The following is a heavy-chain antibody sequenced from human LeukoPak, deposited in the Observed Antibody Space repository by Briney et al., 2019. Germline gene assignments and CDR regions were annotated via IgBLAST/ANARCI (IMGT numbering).Heavy chain of an antibody. Sequence: GGSLRLSCAASGFTVSSNYMSWVRQAPGKGLEWVSIIYSGGSTFDADSVKGRFTISRDNSKNTLYLQMNSLRAEDTAVYYCARGGSYLSAFDIWGQGTMVTVSS. J-gene: IGHJ3*02. CDR2: IYSGGST. D-gene: IGHD1-26*01. CDR3: ARGGSYLSAFDI. V-gene: IGHV3-53*01. CDR1: GFTVSSNY.